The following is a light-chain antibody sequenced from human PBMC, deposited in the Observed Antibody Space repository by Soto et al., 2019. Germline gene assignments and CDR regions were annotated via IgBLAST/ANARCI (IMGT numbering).Light chain of an antibody. CDR3: SSYAGSNNPYV. V-gene: IGLV2-8*01. Sequence: SVLTQPPSASGSPGQSVTISCTGTSSDVGGYNYVSWYQQHLGKAPKLMIYEVSKRPSGVPDRFSGSKSGNTASLTVSGLQAEDEADYYCSSYAGSNNPYVFGTGTKVTVL. J-gene: IGLJ1*01. CDR1: SSDVGGYNY. CDR2: EVS.